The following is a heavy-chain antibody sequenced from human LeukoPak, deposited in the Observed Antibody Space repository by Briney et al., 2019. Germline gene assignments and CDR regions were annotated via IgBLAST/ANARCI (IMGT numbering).Heavy chain of an antibody. J-gene: IGHJ3*02. CDR3: ARPFSEPPGSDAFDI. Sequence: SETLSLTCTVSGGSIRSYYWNWIRQPPGKGLEWIGYIYYSGSTNHNPSLKSRVTISVDTSKNQFSLKLSSVTAADTAVYYCARPFSEPPGSDAFDIWGQGTMVTVSS. V-gene: IGHV4-59*01. D-gene: IGHD1-26*01. CDR1: GGSIRSYY. CDR2: IYYSGST.